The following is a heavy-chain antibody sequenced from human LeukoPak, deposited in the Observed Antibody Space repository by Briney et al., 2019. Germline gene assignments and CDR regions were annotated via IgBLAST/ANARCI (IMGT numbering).Heavy chain of an antibody. CDR3: ARDVYYYDSSGFDP. CDR1: GFTFSNYY. D-gene: IGHD3-22*01. Sequence: GGSLRLSCAASGFTFSNYYMNWVRQAPGKGLEWVSSISGSSSYIYYADSVTGRFTISRDNATNSLYLQMNSLRAEDTAVYYCARDVYYYDSSGFDPWGQGTLVTVSS. J-gene: IGHJ5*02. CDR2: ISGSSSYI. V-gene: IGHV3-21*01.